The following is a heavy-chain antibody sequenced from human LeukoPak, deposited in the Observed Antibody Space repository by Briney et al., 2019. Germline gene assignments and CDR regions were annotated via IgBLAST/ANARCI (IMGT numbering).Heavy chain of an antibody. Sequence: SETLSLTCAVYGGSFSGYYWGWIRQPPGKGLEWIGEINHSGSTNYNPSLKSRVTISVDTSKNQFSLKLSSVTAADTAVYYCARMVSGWLSGDYWGQGTLVTVSS. CDR1: GGSFSGYY. CDR3: ARMVSGWLSGDY. V-gene: IGHV4-34*01. J-gene: IGHJ4*02. CDR2: INHSGST. D-gene: IGHD6-19*01.